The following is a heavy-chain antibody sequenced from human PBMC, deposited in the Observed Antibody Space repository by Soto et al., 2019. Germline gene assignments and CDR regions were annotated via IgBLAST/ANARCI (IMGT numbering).Heavy chain of an antibody. CDR3: ARSGIGAPYYYGTDV. CDR2: ISSSSSYI. Sequence: GGSLRLSCAASGFTFSSYSMNWVRQAPGKGLEWVSSISSSSSYIYYADSVEGRFTISRDNAKNSLYLQMNSLRAEDTAVYYCARSGIGAPYYYGTDVWGQGTTVTVSS. D-gene: IGHD1-1*01. J-gene: IGHJ6*02. CDR1: GFTFSSYS. V-gene: IGHV3-21*01.